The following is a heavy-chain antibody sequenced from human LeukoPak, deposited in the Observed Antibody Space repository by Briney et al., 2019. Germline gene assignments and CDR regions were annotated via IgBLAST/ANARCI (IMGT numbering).Heavy chain of an antibody. CDR1: GYTFTDYY. D-gene: IGHD6-13*01. CDR3: ARDSQQLLVLYYFDY. J-gene: IGHJ4*02. Sequence: GASVKVSCKASGYTFTDYYIHWVRQAPGQGLEWVGWIKPDSGGTTYPQKFQGRVTMTRDTSISTTYMELSRLTSDDTAVYYCARDSQQLLVLYYFDYWGQGTLVTVSS. V-gene: IGHV1-2*02. CDR2: IKPDSGGT.